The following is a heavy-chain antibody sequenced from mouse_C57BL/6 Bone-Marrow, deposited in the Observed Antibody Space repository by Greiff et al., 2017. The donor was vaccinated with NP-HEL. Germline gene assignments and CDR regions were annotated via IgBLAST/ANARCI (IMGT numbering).Heavy chain of an antibody. CDR2: IDPANGNT. Sequence: EVQLQQSVAELVRPGASVKLSCTASGFNITNTYMHWVKQRPEQGLEWIGRIDPANGNTKYAPKFQGKATITADTSSNTSYLQLSSLTAEDTAIYYCRDYYGSSYYFDYWGQGTTLTVSS. CDR3: RDYYGSSYYFDY. D-gene: IGHD1-1*01. CDR1: GFNITNTY. V-gene: IGHV14-3*01. J-gene: IGHJ2*01.